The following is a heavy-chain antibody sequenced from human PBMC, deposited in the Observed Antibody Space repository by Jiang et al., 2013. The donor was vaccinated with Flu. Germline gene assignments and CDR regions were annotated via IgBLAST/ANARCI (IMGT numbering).Heavy chain of an antibody. Sequence: VQLVESGGGLVQPGGSLKLSCAASGFTFSGSAMHWVRQASGKGLEWVGRIRSKANGYATAYAASVKGRFTISRDDSKNTAYLQMNSLKTEDTAVYYCTRPPGIAVAGRLWGQGTLVTVSS. V-gene: IGHV3-73*02. D-gene: IGHD6-19*01. J-gene: IGHJ4*02. CDR3: TRPPGIAVAGRL. CDR1: GFTFSGSA. CDR2: IRSKANGYAT.